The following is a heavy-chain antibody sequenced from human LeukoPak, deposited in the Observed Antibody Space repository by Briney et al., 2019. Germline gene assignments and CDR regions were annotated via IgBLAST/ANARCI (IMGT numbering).Heavy chain of an antibody. J-gene: IGHJ3*02. Sequence: GASVKVSCTASGGTFSSYAISWVRQAPGQGLEWMGGIIPIFGTANYAQKFQGRVTITADESTSTAYMELSSLRSEDTAVYYCARDRLGKDAFDIWGQGTMVTVSS. V-gene: IGHV1-69*13. CDR3: ARDRLGKDAFDI. CDR1: GGTFSSYA. CDR2: IIPIFGTA. D-gene: IGHD7-27*01.